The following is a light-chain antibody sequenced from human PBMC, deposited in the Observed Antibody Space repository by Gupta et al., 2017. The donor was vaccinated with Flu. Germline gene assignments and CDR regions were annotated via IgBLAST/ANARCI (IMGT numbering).Light chain of an antibody. CDR3: QTYDTSLGGYV. CDR1: SSNSGADCD. J-gene: IGLJ1*01. CDR2: ANA. Sequence: VTLSCTVSSSNSGADCDVHWYQQLPATAPQLLIYANAHRPSGVPDRFCASKSGNSASLAITGIQPEDEADYYFQTYDTSLGGYVFGPGTEVTVL. V-gene: IGLV1-40*01.